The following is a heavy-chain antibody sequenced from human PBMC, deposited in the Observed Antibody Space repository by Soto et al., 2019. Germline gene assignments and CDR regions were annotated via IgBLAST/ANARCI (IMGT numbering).Heavy chain of an antibody. V-gene: IGHV3-23*01. CDR2: VSRAGTST. CDR3: GQYTGPEDLGES. CDR1: GFTFSSYA. J-gene: IGHJ5*02. Sequence: EVQLLESGGDVVRPGVSLRLSCAASGFTFSSYAMGWVRQAPGTGLEWVAGVSRAGTSTFYADSVRGRFSISSDNSRDTVDLYMNALRGDDTAVYFCGQYTGPEDLGESWGQGTLVSVAS. D-gene: IGHD3-16*01.